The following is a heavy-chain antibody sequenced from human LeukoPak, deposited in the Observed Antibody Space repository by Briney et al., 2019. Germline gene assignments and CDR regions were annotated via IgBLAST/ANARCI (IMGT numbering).Heavy chain of an antibody. Sequence: GGSLRLSCAASGFTFSSYAMSWVRQAPGKGLEWVSAISGSGGSTYYADSVKGRFTVSRDNSKNTLYLQMNSLRAEDTAVYYCARDLGSYYNSAFDIWGQGTMVTVSS. D-gene: IGHD1-26*01. V-gene: IGHV3-23*01. CDR1: GFTFSSYA. CDR2: ISGSGGST. CDR3: ARDLGSYYNSAFDI. J-gene: IGHJ3*02.